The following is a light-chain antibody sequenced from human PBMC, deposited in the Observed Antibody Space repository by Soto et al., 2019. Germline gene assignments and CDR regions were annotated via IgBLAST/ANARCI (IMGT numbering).Light chain of an antibody. CDR1: QSLLHSNGNTY. CDR3: MQALQTPAT. Sequence: DIVMTQSPLSLPVTPGEPASISCRSSQSLLHSNGNTYLDWYLQKSGQSPQLLIYLGSNRASGVPDRFRGSGSGTDFTLKISRVEADDVGVYYCMQALQTPATFGQGTKVEIK. V-gene: IGKV2-28*01. CDR2: LGS. J-gene: IGKJ1*01.